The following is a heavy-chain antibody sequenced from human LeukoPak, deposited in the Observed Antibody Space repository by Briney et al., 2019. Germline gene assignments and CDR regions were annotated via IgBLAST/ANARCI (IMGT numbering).Heavy chain of an antibody. CDR1: GFTVSSYA. CDR2: IGYSAGDT. CDR3: AKDAPYYDILTGYYSRAHYYYGMDV. D-gene: IGHD3-9*01. J-gene: IGHJ6*02. Sequence: GGSLRLSCAASGFTVSSYAMTWVRQAPGKGLEWVSAIGYSAGDTYYADSVKGRFTISRDNSMNTLYPQMNSLRAEDTAVYYCAKDAPYYDILTGYYSRAHYYYGMDVWGQGTTVTVSS. V-gene: IGHV3-23*01.